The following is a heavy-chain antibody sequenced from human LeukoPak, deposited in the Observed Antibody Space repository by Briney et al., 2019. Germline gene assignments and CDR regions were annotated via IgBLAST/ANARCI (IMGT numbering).Heavy chain of an antibody. J-gene: IGHJ4*02. CDR2: ISGDGTET. CDR1: GLIFRNYA. Sequence: GGSLRLSCTASGLIFRNYAMTWVRQAPRKGLEWVSTISGDGTETFYADSVKGRFTISRDNSKNTHYLQMSSLRAEDTAVYYCAKDAPDYGDYYFDYWGQGTLVTVSS. V-gene: IGHV3-23*01. CDR3: AKDAPDYGDYYFDY. D-gene: IGHD4-17*01.